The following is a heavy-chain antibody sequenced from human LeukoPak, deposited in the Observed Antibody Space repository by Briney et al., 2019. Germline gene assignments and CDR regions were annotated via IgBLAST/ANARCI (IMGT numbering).Heavy chain of an antibody. CDR3: ARDYNC. CDR1: GFTFTDYY. Sequence: GGSLRLSGSASGFTFTDYYMSWIRQAPGKGLEWVSYISPSGTVIYYGDSVKGRFTISRDNTKKSLYLQMNSLRAEDTAVYYCARDYNCWGQGTLVTVSS. J-gene: IGHJ4*02. D-gene: IGHD3-10*01. CDR2: ISPSGTVI. V-gene: IGHV3-11*01.